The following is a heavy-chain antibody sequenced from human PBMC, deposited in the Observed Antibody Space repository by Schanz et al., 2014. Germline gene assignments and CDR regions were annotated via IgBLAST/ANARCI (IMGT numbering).Heavy chain of an antibody. D-gene: IGHD3-3*01. V-gene: IGHV1-18*01. Sequence: QVQLVQSGAEVKKPGASVRVSCKASGYTFTTYAMSWVRQAPGQGLEWVGWISVYTGNTKYGQKVQGRVTITRDTSASTAYMELSSLRSDDTAVYYCARDRRFFDRDDLYYFDSWGQGTLVTVSS. CDR3: ARDRRFFDRDDLYYFDS. CDR2: ISVYTGNT. CDR1: GYTFTTYA. J-gene: IGHJ4*02.